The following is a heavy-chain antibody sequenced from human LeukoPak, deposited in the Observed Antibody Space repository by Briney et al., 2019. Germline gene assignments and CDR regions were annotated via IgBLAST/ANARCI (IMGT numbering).Heavy chain of an antibody. CDR2: ISKDGSTS. CDR1: GFTFSNHW. CDR3: ARDYYMGIVDQ. D-gene: IGHD3-22*01. V-gene: IGHV3-74*01. J-gene: IGHJ5*02. Sequence: GGSLRLTCEASGFTFSNHWLHWVRQAPGKGLVWVSVISKDGSTSIYADSVRGRLTISRDNAKNTLYLQMNSLRVEDTSVYYCARDYYMGIVDQWGQGTRVTVSS.